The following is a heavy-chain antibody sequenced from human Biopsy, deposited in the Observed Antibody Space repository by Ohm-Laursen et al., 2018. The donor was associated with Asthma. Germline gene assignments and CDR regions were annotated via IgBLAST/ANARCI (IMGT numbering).Heavy chain of an antibody. CDR2: VSSDGHNK. J-gene: IGHJ3*02. CDR3: ARQSGQEYGDSIPFDT. Sequence: SLRLSCAASGFVFSQCGMHWVRQGPGKGLEWMALVSSDGHNKYYEDSVKGRFTISRGNSRNRLYLQINSLTVEDSAVYFCARQSGQEYGDSIPFDTWGQGTKVAVSS. CDR1: GFVFSQCG. V-gene: IGHV3-30*03. D-gene: IGHD3-22*01.